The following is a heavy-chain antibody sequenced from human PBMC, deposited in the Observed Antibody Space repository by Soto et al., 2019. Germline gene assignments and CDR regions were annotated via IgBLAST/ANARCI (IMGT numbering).Heavy chain of an antibody. Sequence: ASVKVSCKASGYTFTSYDINWVRQATGQGLERMGWMNPNSGNTGYAQKYQGRVTMTRNTSISTAYMELSSLRSENTAVYYCARRYYCISHNWFEPWGQGTRVTVSS. CDR2: MNPNSGNT. D-gene: IGHD1-26*01. V-gene: IGHV1-8*01. J-gene: IGHJ5*02. CDR3: ARRYYCISHNWFEP. CDR1: GYTFTSYD.